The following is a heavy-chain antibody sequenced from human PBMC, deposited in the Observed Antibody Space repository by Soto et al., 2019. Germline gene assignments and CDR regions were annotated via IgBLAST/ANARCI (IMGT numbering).Heavy chain of an antibody. CDR3: ARGLSDGTVDYFDY. J-gene: IGHJ4*02. D-gene: IGHD3-16*02. CDR2: INPNSGGT. Sequence: QVQLVQSGAEVKKPGASVKVSCKASGYTFTGYYMHWVRQAPGQGLEWMGWINPNSGGTNYAQKFQGRVTITADESTSTAYMELSSLRSEDTAVYYCARGLSDGTVDYFDYWGQGTLVTVSS. V-gene: IGHV1-2*02. CDR1: GYTFTGYY.